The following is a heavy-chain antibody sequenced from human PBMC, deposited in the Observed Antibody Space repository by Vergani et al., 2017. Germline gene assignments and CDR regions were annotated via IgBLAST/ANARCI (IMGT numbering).Heavy chain of an antibody. J-gene: IGHJ6*04. Sequence: QVQLQQWGAGLLKPSETLSLTCAVYGGSFSGYYWSWIRQPPGKGLEWIGEINHSGSTNNNPSLKSRVTISVDTSKNQFSLKRSSVTAADTAVYYWARVSGPVVRGHYGIDVWGEGTTVTVSS. D-gene: IGHD3-10*01. CDR2: INHSGST. CDR3: ARVSGPVVRGHYGIDV. V-gene: IGHV4-34*01. CDR1: GGSFSGYY.